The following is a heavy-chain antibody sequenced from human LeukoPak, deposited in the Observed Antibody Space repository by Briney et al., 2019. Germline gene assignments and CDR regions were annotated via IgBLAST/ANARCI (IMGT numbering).Heavy chain of an antibody. CDR2: IYYSGST. CDR3: ASDYYDSSGYLAFDI. D-gene: IGHD3-22*01. CDR1: GGSISSSNYY. Sequence: SETLSLTCTVSGGSISSSNYYWGWIRQPPGKGLEWIGSIYYSGSTYYNPSLKSRVTISVDTSKNQFSLKLSSVTAADTAVYYCASDYYDSSGYLAFDIWGQGTMVTVSS. J-gene: IGHJ3*02. V-gene: IGHV4-39*01.